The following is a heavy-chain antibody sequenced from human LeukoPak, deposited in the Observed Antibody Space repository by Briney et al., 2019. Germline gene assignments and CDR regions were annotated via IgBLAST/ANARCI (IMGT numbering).Heavy chain of an antibody. CDR3: ARAVVGYSYGYFDY. J-gene: IGHJ4*02. Sequence: SETLSLTCTVSGGSISSYYWSWIRQSPGKGLEWIGYIYYSGSTNYNPSLKSRVTISVDTSKNQFSLKLSSVTAADTAVYYCARAVVGYSYGYFDYWGQGTLVTASS. V-gene: IGHV4-59*01. CDR2: IYYSGST. D-gene: IGHD5-18*01. CDR1: GGSISSYY.